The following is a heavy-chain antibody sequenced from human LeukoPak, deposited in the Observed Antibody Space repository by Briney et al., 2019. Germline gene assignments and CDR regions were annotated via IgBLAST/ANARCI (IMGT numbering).Heavy chain of an antibody. Sequence: PGRSLRLTCAASGFTFDDYAIHWVRQAPGKGLEWVSGISWNSGVIGYADSVKGRFTISRDNAKNSLYLQMNSLRPEDTALYYCAKDIHPASYYDFWSGYYTGSDYWAWEPWSPSPQ. V-gene: IGHV3-9*01. CDR2: ISWNSGVI. J-gene: IGHJ4*02. CDR1: GFTFDDYA. D-gene: IGHD3-3*01. CDR3: AKDIHPASYYDFWSGYYTGSDY.